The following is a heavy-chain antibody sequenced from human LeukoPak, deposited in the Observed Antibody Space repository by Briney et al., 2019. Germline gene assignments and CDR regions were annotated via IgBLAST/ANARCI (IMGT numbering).Heavy chain of an antibody. CDR3: ARDDWDY. V-gene: IGHV3-30-3*01. CDR1: GFTFSSYA. D-gene: IGHD2-21*01. Sequence: GGSLRLSCAASGFTFSSYAMRWVRQAPGKGLEWVAVISYDGSNKYYADSVKGRFTISRDNAKNSLYLQMNSLRAEDTAVYFCARDDWDYWGQGTLVTVSS. CDR2: ISYDGSNK. J-gene: IGHJ4*02.